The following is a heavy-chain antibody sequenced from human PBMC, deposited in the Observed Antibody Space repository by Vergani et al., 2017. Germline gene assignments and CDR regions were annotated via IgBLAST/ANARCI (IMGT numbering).Heavy chain of an antibody. CDR2: INPNSGGT. Sequence: VQVVESGGGLVQPGGSLRLSCAASGFSFTSYGMHWVRQAPGQGLEWMGWINPNSGGTNYAQKFQGRVTMTRDTSISTAYMELSRLRSDDTAVYYCARAYSGRVAPHYYTYGGMDVWGPGTTVSVSS. CDR3: ARAYSGRVAPHYYTYGGMDV. D-gene: IGHD1-26*01. J-gene: IGHJ6*02. V-gene: IGHV1-2*02. CDR1: GFSFTSYG.